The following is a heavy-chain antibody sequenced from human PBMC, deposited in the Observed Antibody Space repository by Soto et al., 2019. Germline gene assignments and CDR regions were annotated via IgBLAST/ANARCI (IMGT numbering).Heavy chain of an antibody. CDR2: VSGSGDHT. J-gene: IGHJ4*02. V-gene: IGHV3-23*01. CDR1: GFTVDTYD. CDR3: AKGYDRYGSGYEGFDT. Sequence: EVHLLESGGGLIQPGGSLRLSCSASGFTVDTYDMAWVRQTPRKGLEWVSSVSGSGDHTYYPNSGKGRFTISRDSSENTVHLQVNSLTAEDTAVYFCAKGYDRYGSGYEGFDTWGQGTLVTVSS. D-gene: IGHD5-12*01.